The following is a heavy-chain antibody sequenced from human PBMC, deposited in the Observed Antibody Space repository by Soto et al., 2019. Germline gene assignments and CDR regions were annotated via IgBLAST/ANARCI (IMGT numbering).Heavy chain of an antibody. J-gene: IGHJ6*02. D-gene: IGHD2-21*02. V-gene: IGHV1-18*01. CDR1: GYTFTRSG. CDR3: ARDSKYCGGDCATPGYYYYGMDV. Sequence: ASVKVSCKASGYTFTRSGISWVRQAPGQGLEWLGWINPDNGNTNYAQKLQGRVTMTTDTSTSTAYMELRSLRSDDTAVYYCARDSKYCGGDCATPGYYYYGMDVWGQGTTVTVSS. CDR2: INPDNGNT.